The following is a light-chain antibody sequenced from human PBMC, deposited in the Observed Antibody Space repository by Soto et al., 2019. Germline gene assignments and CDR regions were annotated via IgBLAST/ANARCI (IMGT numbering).Light chain of an antibody. J-gene: IGLJ1*01. CDR3: YSYAGSSYV. V-gene: IGLV2-11*01. CDR2: DVS. CDR1: SSDDGGYDY. Sequence: QSVLTQPRSVSGSPGQSVTISCTGTSSDDGGYDYVSWYQQHSDKAPKLMIYDVSKRPSGVPDRFSGSKSGNTASLTISGLQAEDEADYYCYSYAGSSYVFGTGTKLTVL.